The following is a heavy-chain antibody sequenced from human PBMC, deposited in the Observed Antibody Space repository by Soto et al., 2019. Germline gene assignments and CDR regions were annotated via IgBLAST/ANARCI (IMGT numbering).Heavy chain of an antibody. J-gene: IGHJ4*02. V-gene: IGHV6-1*01. CDR1: GDSVSSNSAA. CDR3: ASLVGGTADY. CDR2: TYYRSKWYN. Sequence: SPTLSLTCAISGDSVSSNSAAWNWIRQSPSRGLEWLGRTYYRSKWYNHYAVSVKSRITNNPDTSKNRFSLQLNSVTPADTAVYYCASLVGGTADYWGQGTLVTVSS. D-gene: IGHD1-26*01.